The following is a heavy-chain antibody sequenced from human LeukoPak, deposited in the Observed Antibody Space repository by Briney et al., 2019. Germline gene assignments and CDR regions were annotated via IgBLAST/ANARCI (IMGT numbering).Heavy chain of an antibody. Sequence: GRSLRLSCAASGFTFDDYAMHWVRQAPGKGLEWVSGISWNSGSIGYADSVKGRFTISRDNAKNSLYLQMNSLRAEDTALYYFAKEGLRGVYFDYWGQGTLVTVPS. V-gene: IGHV3-9*01. D-gene: IGHD5-12*01. CDR2: ISWNSGSI. CDR3: AKEGLRGVYFDY. CDR1: GFTFDDYA. J-gene: IGHJ4*02.